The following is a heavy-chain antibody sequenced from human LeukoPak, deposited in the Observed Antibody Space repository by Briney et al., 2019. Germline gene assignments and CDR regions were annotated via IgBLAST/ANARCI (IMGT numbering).Heavy chain of an antibody. V-gene: IGHV4-61*02. CDR3: ARGLERRLGYFDY. D-gene: IGHD1-1*01. CDR2: TYYSGIT. CDR1: GGSISSGRYY. J-gene: IGHJ4*02. Sequence: SQTLSLTCNVSGGSISSGRYYWSWIRQPAGKGLEWIGRTYYSGITDYNPSLKSRVTISVDTSKNQFSLRLPSVTAADTAVYYCARGLERRLGYFDYWGQGTLVTVPS.